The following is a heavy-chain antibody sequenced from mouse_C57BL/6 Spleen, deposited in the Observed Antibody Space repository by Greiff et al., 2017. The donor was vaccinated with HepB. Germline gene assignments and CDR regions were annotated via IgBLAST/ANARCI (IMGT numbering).Heavy chain of an antibody. CDR3: ARDYYGRDWYFDV. CDR2: INPNNGGT. J-gene: IGHJ1*03. V-gene: IGHV1-22*01. D-gene: IGHD1-1*01. Sequence: EVQLVESGPELVKPGASVKMSCKASGYTFTDYNMHWVKQSHGKSLEWIGYINPNNGGTSYNQKFKGKATLTVNKSSSTAYMELRSLTSEDSAVYYCARDYYGRDWYFDVWGTGTTVTVSS. CDR1: GYTFTDYN.